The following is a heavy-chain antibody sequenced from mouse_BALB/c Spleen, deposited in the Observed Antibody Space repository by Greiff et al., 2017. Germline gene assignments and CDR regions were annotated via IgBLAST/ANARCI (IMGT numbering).Heavy chain of an antibody. J-gene: IGHJ2*01. V-gene: IGHV1-80*01. CDR1: GYAFSSYW. Sequence: QVQLQQSGAELVRPGSSVKISCKASGYAFSSYWMNWVKQRPGQGLEWIGQIYPGDGDTNYNGKFKGKATLTADKSSSTAYLQLSSLTSEDTAVYYCNARSYWGQGTTLTVSS. CDR3: NARSY. CDR2: IYPGDGDT.